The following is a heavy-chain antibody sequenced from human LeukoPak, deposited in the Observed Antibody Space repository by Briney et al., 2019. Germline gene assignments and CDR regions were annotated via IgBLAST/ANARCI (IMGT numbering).Heavy chain of an antibody. D-gene: IGHD3-22*01. CDR1: GGSFSDNY. CDR2: INHSGST. Sequence: SETLSLTCAVYGGSFSDNYWSWIRQPPGKGLEWIGEINHSGSTNYNPSLKSRVTILVDTSKNQFSLKLSSVTAADTAVYYCAGRYYYDSSGYYYEGDYYYMDVWGKGTTVTISS. J-gene: IGHJ6*03. CDR3: AGRYYYDSSGYYYEGDYYYMDV. V-gene: IGHV4-34*01.